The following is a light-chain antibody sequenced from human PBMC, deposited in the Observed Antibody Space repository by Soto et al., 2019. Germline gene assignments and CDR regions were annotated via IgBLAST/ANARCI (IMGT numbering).Light chain of an antibody. J-gene: IGKJ1*01. Sequence: PATLSVSPGERATLSCRASQSVSSNLAWYQQKPGQAPRLLIYGASTRATGIPARFSGSGSGTEFTLTISSLQSEDFAVCYCQQYNNWPWTFGQGTKVDIK. CDR3: QQYNNWPWT. CDR2: GAS. V-gene: IGKV3-15*01. CDR1: QSVSSN.